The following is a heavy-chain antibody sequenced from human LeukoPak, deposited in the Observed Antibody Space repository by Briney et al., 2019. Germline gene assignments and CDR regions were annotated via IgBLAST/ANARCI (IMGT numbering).Heavy chain of an antibody. V-gene: IGHV4-4*07. Sequence: SETLSLTCTVSGGSISSYYWSWIRQPAGKGLEWIGRIYTSGSTNYNPSLKSRVTMSVDTSKHQFSLKLSYVTAADPAVYYCARDTLEYSSSRASWYYYMDVWGKGTTVTVSS. J-gene: IGHJ6*03. CDR2: IYTSGST. CDR3: ARDTLEYSSSRASWYYYMDV. CDR1: GGSISSYY. D-gene: IGHD6-6*01.